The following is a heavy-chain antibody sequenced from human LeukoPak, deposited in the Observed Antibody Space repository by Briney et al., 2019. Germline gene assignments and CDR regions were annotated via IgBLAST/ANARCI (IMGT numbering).Heavy chain of an antibody. CDR1: GYTFTSYY. Sequence: GASVKVSCKASGYTFTSYYMHWVRQAPGQGLEWMGIINPSGGSTSYAQKFQGRVTMTRDTSTSTVYMELSSLRSEDTAVYYCARDQREYDSSGYYYDYWGQGTLVTVSS. CDR3: ARDQREYDSSGYYYDY. V-gene: IGHV1-46*01. J-gene: IGHJ4*02. CDR2: INPSGGST. D-gene: IGHD3-22*01.